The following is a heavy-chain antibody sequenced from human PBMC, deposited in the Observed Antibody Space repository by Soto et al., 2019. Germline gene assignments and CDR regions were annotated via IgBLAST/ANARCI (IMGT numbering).Heavy chain of an antibody. CDR1: GGTFSSYA. Sequence: SVKVSCKASGGTFSSYAISWVRQAPGQGLEWVGGIIPIFGTANYAQKFQGRVTITADESTSTAYMELSSLRSEDTAVYYCARTLYSGYEGWFDPWGQGTLVTVSS. J-gene: IGHJ5*02. CDR2: IIPIFGTA. V-gene: IGHV1-69*13. CDR3: ARTLYSGYEGWFDP. D-gene: IGHD5-12*01.